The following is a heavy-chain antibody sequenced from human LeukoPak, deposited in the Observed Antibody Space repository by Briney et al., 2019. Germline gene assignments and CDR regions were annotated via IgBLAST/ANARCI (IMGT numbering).Heavy chain of an antibody. CDR3: ARGFGGNSRRMYDF. J-gene: IGHJ4*02. D-gene: IGHD4-23*01. CDR2: IDTAGDT. Sequence: GGPLRLSCAASGFTFSIYDMHWVRHITGKGLEWVSGIDTAGDTYYPGSMKGRFTISRENAKNSLYLQMNTLRAGDTGVYYCARGFGGNSRRMYDFWGQGTLVSVSS. CDR1: GFTFSIYD. V-gene: IGHV3-13*04.